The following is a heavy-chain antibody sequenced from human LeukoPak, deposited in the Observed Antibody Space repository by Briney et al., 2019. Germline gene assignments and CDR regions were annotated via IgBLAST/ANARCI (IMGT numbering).Heavy chain of an antibody. CDR2: IYHSGST. Sequence: SEALSLTCTVSGGSISSSSYYWGWIRQPPGKGLEWIGSIYHSGSTYYNPSLKSRVTISVDTSKNQFSLKLSSVTAADTAVYYCARLILGITVTTPDYWGQGTLVTVSS. CDR3: ARLILGITVTTPDY. D-gene: IGHD4-11*01. V-gene: IGHV4-39*07. J-gene: IGHJ4*02. CDR1: GGSISSSSYY.